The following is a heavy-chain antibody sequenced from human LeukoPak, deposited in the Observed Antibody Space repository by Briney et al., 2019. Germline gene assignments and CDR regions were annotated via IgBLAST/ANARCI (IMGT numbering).Heavy chain of an antibody. V-gene: IGHV3-33*06. CDR3: AKDLNGDYLDY. CDR2: IWYDGSNK. Sequence: PGGSLRLSCAASGFTFNNYGMHWVRQAPGKGLEWVAVIWYDGSNKYYADSVRGRFNTSRDNSKSTVYLHLHSLRAEDTAVYYCAKDLNGDYLDYWGLGTLVTVSS. CDR1: GFTFNNYG. J-gene: IGHJ4*01. D-gene: IGHD4-17*01.